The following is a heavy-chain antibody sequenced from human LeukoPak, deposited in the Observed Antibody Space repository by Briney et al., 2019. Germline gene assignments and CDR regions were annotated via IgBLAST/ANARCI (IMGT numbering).Heavy chain of an antibody. Sequence: GGSLRLSCAASGFTFSSYSMNWVRQAPGKGLEWVSSISSSSSYIYYADSVKGRFTISRDNAKNSLYLQMNSLRAEDTAVYYCAKDQGGYGDYFILDYWGQGTLVTVSS. D-gene: IGHD4-17*01. CDR1: GFTFSSYS. V-gene: IGHV3-21*01. CDR2: ISSSSSYI. J-gene: IGHJ4*02. CDR3: AKDQGGYGDYFILDY.